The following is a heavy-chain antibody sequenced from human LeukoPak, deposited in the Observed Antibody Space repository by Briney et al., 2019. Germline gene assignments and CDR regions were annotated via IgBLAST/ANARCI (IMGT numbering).Heavy chain of an antibody. CDR2: VNPSNGAT. V-gene: IGHV1-46*01. Sequence: ASVKVSCKACGYTFTNYYIHWVRQAPGQGLEWMGIVNPSNGATSFAQKFQGRVTLTRDTFTSTVYMELSSLRSEDTAMYYCTRATQQWFFFDYWGQGTLVTVSS. CDR3: TRATQQWFFFDY. J-gene: IGHJ4*02. CDR1: GYTFTNYY. D-gene: IGHD3-22*01.